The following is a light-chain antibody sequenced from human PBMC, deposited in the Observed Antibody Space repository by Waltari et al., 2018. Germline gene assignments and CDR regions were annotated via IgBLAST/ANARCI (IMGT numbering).Light chain of an antibody. CDR3: QQYNNWPRT. Sequence: ETVMTQSPATLSVSPGERVTLSCRACQDVTNRLAWFQQKPGQAPRLLMFDATTRATDFPGRFSGSGSGTEFTLTISSLQSEDFAVYYCQQYNNWPRTFGQGTKLEI. V-gene: IGKV3-15*01. CDR2: DAT. CDR1: QDVTNR. J-gene: IGKJ2*01.